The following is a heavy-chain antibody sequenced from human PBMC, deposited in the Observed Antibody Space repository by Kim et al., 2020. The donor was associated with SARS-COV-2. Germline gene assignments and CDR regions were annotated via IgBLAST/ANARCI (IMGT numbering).Heavy chain of an antibody. CDR2: IDPNTGGT. V-gene: IGHV1-2*02. J-gene: IGHJ4*02. Sequence: ASVKVSCKASGYSFTGYYMHWVRQAPGQGLEWMGWIDPNTGGTNSAQNFQGRVTMTRDTSLSTAYLDLRRLKSDDTAIYFCAKAPPGVGAGSFDSWGQGTPVTVSS. CDR1: GYSFTGYY. CDR3: AKAPPGVGAGSFDS. D-gene: IGHD1-26*01.